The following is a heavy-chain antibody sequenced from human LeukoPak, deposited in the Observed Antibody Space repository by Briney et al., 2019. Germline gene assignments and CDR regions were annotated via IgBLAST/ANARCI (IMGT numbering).Heavy chain of an antibody. D-gene: IGHD3-16*01. Sequence: ASVKVSCKASGYTFTSYGISWVRQAPGQGLEWMGWISAYNGDTNYAQKLQGRVTMTTDTSTSTAYMEPRSLRSDGTAVYYCARPMITFGGALSWFDPWGQGTLVTVSS. CDR1: GYTFTSYG. J-gene: IGHJ5*02. V-gene: IGHV1-18*01. CDR3: ARPMITFGGALSWFDP. CDR2: ISAYNGDT.